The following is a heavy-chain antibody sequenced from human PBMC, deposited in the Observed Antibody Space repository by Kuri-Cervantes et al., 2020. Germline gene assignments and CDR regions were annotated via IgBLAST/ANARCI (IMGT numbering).Heavy chain of an antibody. CDR1: GGSISSYY. CDR3: AKYYYDSSGWWLDAFDI. J-gene: IGHJ3*02. CDR2: INHSGST. D-gene: IGHD3-22*01. V-gene: IGHV4-34*01. Sequence: SETLSLTCTVSGGSISSYYWSWIRQPPGKGLEWIGEINHSGSTNYNPSLKSRVTISVDTSKNQFSLKLSSVTAADTAVYYCAKYYYDSSGWWLDAFDIWGQGTMVTVSS.